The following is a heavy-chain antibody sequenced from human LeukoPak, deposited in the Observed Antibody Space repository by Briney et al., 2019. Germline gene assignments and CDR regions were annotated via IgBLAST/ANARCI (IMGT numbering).Heavy chain of an antibody. J-gene: IGHJ3*02. V-gene: IGHV3-33*01. CDR2: IWYDGSNK. CDR3: AREGVNQMIVVDPDAFDI. CDR1: GFTFSSYA. Sequence: GGSLRLSCAASGFTFSSYALHWVRQAPGTGLEWVAVIWYDGSNKYYADSVKGRFTISRDNSKNTLYLQMNSLRAEDTAVYYCAREGVNQMIVVDPDAFDIWGQGTMVTVSS. D-gene: IGHD3-22*01.